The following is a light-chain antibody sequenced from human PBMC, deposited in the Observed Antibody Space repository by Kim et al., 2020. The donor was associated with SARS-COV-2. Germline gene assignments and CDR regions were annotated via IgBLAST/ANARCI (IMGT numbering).Light chain of an antibody. CDR3: NSRDSSGSHWV. Sequence: ALGQTVRITCQGDSHRSYYANWYQQKPGQAPVLVIYGKNNRPSGIPDRFSGSSSGNTASVTITGAQAEDEADYYCNSRDSSGSHWVFGGGTQLTVL. J-gene: IGLJ3*02. CDR1: SHRSYY. V-gene: IGLV3-19*01. CDR2: GKN.